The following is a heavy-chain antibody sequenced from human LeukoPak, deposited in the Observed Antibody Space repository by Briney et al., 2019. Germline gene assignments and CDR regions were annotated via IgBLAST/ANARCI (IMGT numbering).Heavy chain of an antibody. Sequence: GGSLRLSCAASEFSVGSNYMTWVRQAPGKGLEWVSLIYSGGSTYYADSVKGRFTISRDNSKNTLYLQMNSLRAEDTAVYYCARDRRYGLDYWGQGTLVTVSS. V-gene: IGHV3-66*01. D-gene: IGHD1-14*01. J-gene: IGHJ4*02. CDR2: IYSGGST. CDR1: EFSVGSNY. CDR3: ARDRRYGLDY.